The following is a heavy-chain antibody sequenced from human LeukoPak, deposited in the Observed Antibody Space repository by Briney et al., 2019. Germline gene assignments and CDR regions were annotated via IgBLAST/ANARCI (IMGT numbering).Heavy chain of an antibody. CDR2: ISYDGSNK. D-gene: IGHD2-2*02. CDR1: GFTFSSYA. J-gene: IGHJ4*02. V-gene: IGHV3-30-3*01. Sequence: GGSLRLSCAASGFTFSSYAMRWVRQAPGKGLEWVAVISYDGSNKYYADSVKGRFTISRDNSKNTLYLQMNSLRAEDTAVYYCARGSVADSIPDYWGQGTLVTVSS. CDR3: ARGSVADSIPDY.